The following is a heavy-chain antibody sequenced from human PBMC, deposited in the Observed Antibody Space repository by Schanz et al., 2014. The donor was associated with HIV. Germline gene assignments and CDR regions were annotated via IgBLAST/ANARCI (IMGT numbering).Heavy chain of an antibody. CDR1: GYTFTSYG. D-gene: IGHD4-4*01. CDR2: ISAYNGNT. Sequence: QVQLVQSGAEVKKPGASVKVSCKASGYTFTSYGISWVRQAPGQGLEWMGWISAYNGNTKYAQRLQGRVTMTTDTSTSTAYMELMSLRSDDTAVYYCARDKTVATWAYYYGMDAWGQGTTVTVSS. J-gene: IGHJ6*02. V-gene: IGHV1-18*01. CDR3: ARDKTVATWAYYYGMDA.